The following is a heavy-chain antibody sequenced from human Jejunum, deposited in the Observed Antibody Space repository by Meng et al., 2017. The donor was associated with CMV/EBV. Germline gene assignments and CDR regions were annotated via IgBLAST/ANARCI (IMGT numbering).Heavy chain of an antibody. CDR1: RGSLSFYY. CDR3: VRETDMTVGPLFDY. CDR2: IFTTGST. D-gene: IGHD3-22*01. Sequence: VQLQESGAGLLKPAETLSLSCTCERGSLSFYYWSWIRKPAGKGLEWIGRIFTTGSTNYHPSLKSRVTIFVDTSKNQISLRLTSVTAADTAIYYCVRETDMTVGPLFDYWGQGALVTVSS. J-gene: IGHJ4*02. V-gene: IGHV4-4*07.